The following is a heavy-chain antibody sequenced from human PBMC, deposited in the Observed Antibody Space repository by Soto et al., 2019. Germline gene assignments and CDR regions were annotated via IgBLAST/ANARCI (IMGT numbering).Heavy chain of an antibody. J-gene: IGHJ5*02. CDR3: ARLLGAPNWFDP. Sequence: ASVKVSCKASGCTFTSYGISCVRQAPGQGLQWMGWISAYNGNTNYAQKLQGRVTMTTDTSTSTAYMELRSLRSDDTAVYYCARLLGAPNWFDPWGQGTLVTVSS. CDR1: GCTFTSYG. D-gene: IGHD3-10*01. CDR2: ISAYNGNT. V-gene: IGHV1-18*01.